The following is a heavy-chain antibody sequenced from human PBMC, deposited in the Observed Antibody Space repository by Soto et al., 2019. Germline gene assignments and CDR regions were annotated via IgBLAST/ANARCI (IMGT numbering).Heavy chain of an antibody. CDR3: AREPRDMITFGGVLDY. CDR1: GFTFSSYA. CDR2: ISSNGGST. D-gene: IGHD3-16*01. V-gene: IGHV3-64*01. Sequence: GGSLRLSCAASGFTFSSYAMHWVRQAPGKGLEYVSAISSNGGSTYYANSVKGRFTISRDNSKNTLYLQMGSLRAEDMAVYYCAREPRDMITFGGVLDYWGQGTLVTVSS. J-gene: IGHJ4*02.